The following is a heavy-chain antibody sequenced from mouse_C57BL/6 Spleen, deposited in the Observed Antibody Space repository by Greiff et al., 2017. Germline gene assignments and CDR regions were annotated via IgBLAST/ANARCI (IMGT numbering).Heavy chain of an antibody. Sequence: QVQLQQPGAELVKPGASVKLSCKASGYTFTSYWMQWVKQRPGQGLEWIGEIDPSDSYTNYTQKFKGKATLTVDTSSSTAYMQLSSLTSEDSAVYYCARGRLAWFAYWGQGTLVTVSA. CDR2: IDPSDSYT. CDR3: ARGRLAWFAY. V-gene: IGHV1-50*01. D-gene: IGHD3-1*01. J-gene: IGHJ3*01. CDR1: GYTFTSYW.